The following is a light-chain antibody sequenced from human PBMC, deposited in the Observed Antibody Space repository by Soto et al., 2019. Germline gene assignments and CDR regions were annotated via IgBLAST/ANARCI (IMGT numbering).Light chain of an antibody. CDR1: QSVSSN. Sequence: EIVMTQSPATLSVSPGERATLSCRASQSVSSNLAWYPQKPGQAPRLLIYGASSRATGIPARFSGSGSGTEFTLTISSLQSEDFAVYYCQQYTKWPPYTFGQGTKLEIK. J-gene: IGKJ2*01. CDR3: QQYTKWPPYT. CDR2: GAS. V-gene: IGKV3-15*01.